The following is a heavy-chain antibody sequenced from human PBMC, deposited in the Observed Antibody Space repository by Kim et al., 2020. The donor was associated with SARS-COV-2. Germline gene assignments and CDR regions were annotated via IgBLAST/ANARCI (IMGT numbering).Heavy chain of an antibody. CDR3: ARGASAWFTNYFDY. Sequence: SETLSRTCTVSGGSISSYYWSWIRQPPGKGLEWIGYIYYSGSTNYNPSLKSRVTISVDTSKNQFSLKLSSVTAADTAVYYCARGASAWFTNYFDYWGQVT. V-gene: IGHV4-59*01. CDR2: IYYSGST. D-gene: IGHD3-22*01. CDR1: GGSISSYY. J-gene: IGHJ4*02.